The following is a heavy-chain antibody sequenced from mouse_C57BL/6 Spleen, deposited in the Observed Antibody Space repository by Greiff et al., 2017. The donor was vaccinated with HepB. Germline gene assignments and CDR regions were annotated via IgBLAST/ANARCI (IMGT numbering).Heavy chain of an antibody. J-gene: IGHJ1*03. CDR2: IYPRDGST. V-gene: IGHV1-85*01. D-gene: IGHD1-1*01. CDR3: ARREDYYGSRGYFDV. CDR1: GYTFTSYD. Sequence: QVQLKQSGPELVKPGASVKLSCKASGYTFTSYDINWVKQRPGQGLEWIGWIYPRDGSTKYNEKFKGKATLTVDTSSSTAYMELHSLTSEDSAVYFCARREDYYGSRGYFDVWGTGTTVTVSS.